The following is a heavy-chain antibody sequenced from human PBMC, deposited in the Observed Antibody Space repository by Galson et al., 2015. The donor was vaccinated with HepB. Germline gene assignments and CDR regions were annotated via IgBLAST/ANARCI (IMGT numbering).Heavy chain of an antibody. CDR2: ISSSGGSR. CDR1: GFTFSDYY. D-gene: IGHD2-21*01. CDR3: ARAACGGDCYGDYMDV. J-gene: IGHJ6*03. Sequence: SLRLSCAAAGFTFSDYYMSWIRQAPGKGLEWVSYISSSGGSRYADSVKGRFTISRDNARNSLYLQMSSLKAADTAVYYCARAACGGDCYGDYMDVWGNGTSVTASS. V-gene: IGHV3-11*01.